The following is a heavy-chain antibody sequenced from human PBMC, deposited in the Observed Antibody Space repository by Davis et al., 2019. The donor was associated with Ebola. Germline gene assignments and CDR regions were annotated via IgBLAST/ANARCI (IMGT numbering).Heavy chain of an antibody. D-gene: IGHD6-13*01. CDR1: GYTFTGYY. V-gene: IGHV1-2*02. CDR3: ARDRGRQQGEWGYYYTDV. Sequence: ASVKVSCKASGYTFTGYYMHWVRQAPGQGLEWMGWINPNSGGTNYAQKFQGRVTMTRDTSISTAYMELSGLRFDDTAVYYCARDRGRQQGEWGYYYTDVWGKGTTATVSS. CDR2: INPNSGGT. J-gene: IGHJ6*03.